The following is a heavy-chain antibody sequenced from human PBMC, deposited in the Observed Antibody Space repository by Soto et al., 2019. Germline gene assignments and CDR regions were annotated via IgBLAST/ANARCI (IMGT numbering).Heavy chain of an antibody. D-gene: IGHD3-3*01. J-gene: IGHJ4*02. CDR1: GDSVSSNSAA. CDR3: VRDGDGSGRTDFQY. Sequence: SQTLSLTCAISGDSVSSNSAAWNWIRQSPSRGLEWLGRTYYRSKWFSEYALSVKSRISINADTSKNQFSLQLSSVTLEDTAVYYCVRDGDGSGRTDFQYWGQGTRVTVS. CDR2: TYYRSKWFS. V-gene: IGHV6-1*01.